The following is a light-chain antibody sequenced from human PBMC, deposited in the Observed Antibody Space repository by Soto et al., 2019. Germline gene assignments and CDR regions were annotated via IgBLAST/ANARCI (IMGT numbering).Light chain of an antibody. V-gene: IGKV3-15*01. Sequence: EIVMTQSPATLSVSPGERATLSCRASQSVSSNLAWYQQKPGQAPRLLIYGASTRATGNPARFSGSGPGIEFTLTISSLQSEDLAVYYCQQYNTLPAIFTFGAGTKGDIK. CDR2: GAS. J-gene: IGKJ3*01. CDR3: QQYNTLPAIFT. CDR1: QSVSSN.